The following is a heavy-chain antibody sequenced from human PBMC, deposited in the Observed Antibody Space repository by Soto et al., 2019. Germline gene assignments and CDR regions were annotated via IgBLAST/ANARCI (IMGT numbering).Heavy chain of an antibody. V-gene: IGHV4-59*08. Sequence: PSETLSLTCTVSGVSISSYYWSWIRQPPGKGLEWIGYIYYSGSTNYNPSLKSRVTISVDTSKNQFSLKLSSVTAADTAVYYCARHSKYSGYDEIYYYYYYMDVWGKGTTVTVSS. CDR2: IYYSGST. CDR1: GVSISSYY. J-gene: IGHJ6*03. D-gene: IGHD5-12*01. CDR3: ARHSKYSGYDEIYYYYYYMDV.